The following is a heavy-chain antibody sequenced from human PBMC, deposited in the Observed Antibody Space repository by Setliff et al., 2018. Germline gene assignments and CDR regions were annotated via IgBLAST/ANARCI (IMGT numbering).Heavy chain of an antibody. CDR1: GFTFNTYA. D-gene: IGHD2-8*01. Sequence: LRLSCAASGFTFNTYAMSWVRQPPGKGLEWVSSISDTALGIYYADSVRGRFTISRDNSENTLFLQMTSLRPEDTGIYYCAKVKKPLIRGSGFDYWGRGTLVTVSS. CDR2: ISDTALGI. J-gene: IGHJ4*02. V-gene: IGHV3-23*01. CDR3: AKVKKPLIRGSGFDY.